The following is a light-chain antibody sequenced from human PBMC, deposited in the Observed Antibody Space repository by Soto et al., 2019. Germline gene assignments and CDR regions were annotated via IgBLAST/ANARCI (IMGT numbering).Light chain of an antibody. V-gene: IGLV2-14*01. CDR3: SSYTSTNTWV. CDR1: SSDVGGYNY. Sequence: QSALTQPASVSGSPGQSITISCTGTSSDVGGYNYVSWYQQHPGKAPKVMIYEVSNRHSGVSNRFSGSKSGNTASLTISGLQAEDEADYYCSSYTSTNTWVFGGGTKLTVL. J-gene: IGLJ3*02. CDR2: EVS.